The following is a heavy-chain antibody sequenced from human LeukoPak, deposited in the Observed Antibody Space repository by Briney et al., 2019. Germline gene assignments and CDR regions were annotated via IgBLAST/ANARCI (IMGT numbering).Heavy chain of an antibody. D-gene: IGHD6-13*01. Sequence: GGSLRLSCAASGFTVNSNYLSWVRQAPGKGLEWVSTLYNTGNTYYANSVKGRFSISRDNSKNTLFLQMNSLRAEDTAVYYCARLTADGRLYFVDWGRGTLVTVSS. CDR2: LYNTGNT. V-gene: IGHV3-53*01. J-gene: IGHJ4*02. CDR1: GFTVNSNY. CDR3: ARLTADGRLYFVD.